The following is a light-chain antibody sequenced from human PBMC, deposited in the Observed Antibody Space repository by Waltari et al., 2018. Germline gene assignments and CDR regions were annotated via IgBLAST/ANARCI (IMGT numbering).Light chain of an antibody. Sequence: DIQMTQSPSTLSASIGDRVTITCRASQSISSWLAWYQQKPGKAPKLLIYKASSLESGVPSRFSGSGSGTEFTLTISSLQPDDFATYYCQQYNSYPYTFGQGTKLEIK. V-gene: IGKV1-5*03. CDR2: KAS. CDR3: QQYNSYPYT. CDR1: QSISSW. J-gene: IGKJ2*01.